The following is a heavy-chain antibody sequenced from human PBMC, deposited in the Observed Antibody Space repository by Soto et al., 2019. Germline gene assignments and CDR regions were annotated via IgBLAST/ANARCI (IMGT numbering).Heavy chain of an antibody. D-gene: IGHD1-1*01. J-gene: IGHJ6*03. CDR2: IWYDGSTK. CDR3: ARDHPGTGRYMDV. CDR1: GFTFSNYA. V-gene: IGHV3-33*08. Sequence: GGSLRLSCSASGFTFSNYAMHWVRQAPGKGLEWVALIWYDGSTKYYADSVKGRFTISRDNSKNTLDLQMNSLRAEDTAVYHCARDHPGTGRYMDVWGKGTTVTVSS.